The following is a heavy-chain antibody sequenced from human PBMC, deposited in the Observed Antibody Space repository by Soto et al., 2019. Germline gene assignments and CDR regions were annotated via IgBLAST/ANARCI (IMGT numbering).Heavy chain of an antibody. D-gene: IGHD3-3*01. CDR2: MNPNSGNT. Sequence: GASVKVSCKASGYTFTSYDINWVRQATGQGLEWMGWMNPNSGNTGYAQKFQGRVTMTRNTSISTAYMELSSLRSEDTAVYYCARSDQYYDFWSGYYKSSFFFDPWGQGTLVTVSS. CDR3: ARSDQYYDFWSGYYKSSFFFDP. V-gene: IGHV1-8*01. CDR1: GYTFTSYD. J-gene: IGHJ5*02.